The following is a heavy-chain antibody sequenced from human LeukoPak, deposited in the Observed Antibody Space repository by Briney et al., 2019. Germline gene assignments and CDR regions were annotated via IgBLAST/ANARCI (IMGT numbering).Heavy chain of an antibody. CDR2: IKYYGSEK. CDR3: ASALPADHFDY. CDR1: GFTFSNYW. J-gene: IGHJ4*02. Sequence: PGGSLRLSCAASGFTFSNYWMGWVRQAPGKGLEWVANIKYYGSEKYYADSVRGRFTISRDNAKNSLYLQMNSLRAEDTAVYYCASALPADHFDYWGQGTLVTVSS. V-gene: IGHV3-7*01.